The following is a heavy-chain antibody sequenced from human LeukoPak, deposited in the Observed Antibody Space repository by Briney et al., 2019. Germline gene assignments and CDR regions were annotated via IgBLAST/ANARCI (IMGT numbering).Heavy chain of an antibody. CDR3: ARHSNDMTTVVTPVYFDY. CDR1: GGTFSSYA. D-gene: IGHD4-23*01. Sequence: SVKVSCKASGGTFSSYAISWVRQAPGQGLEWMGGIIPIFGTANYAQKFQGRVTITADESTSTAYMELSSLRSEDTAVYYRARHSNDMTTVVTPVYFDYWGQGTLVTVSS. J-gene: IGHJ4*02. CDR2: IIPIFGTA. V-gene: IGHV1-69*13.